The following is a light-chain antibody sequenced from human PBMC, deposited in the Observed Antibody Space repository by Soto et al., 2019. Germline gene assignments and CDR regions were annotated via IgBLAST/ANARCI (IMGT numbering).Light chain of an antibody. CDR2: GAS. J-gene: IGKJ1*01. V-gene: IGKV3-20*01. CDR3: QQYGSSGT. CDR1: QSVSSN. Sequence: EIVLAQSPGTLSLSTGERAIFSCRASQSVSSNLAWYQQKPGQAPRLLIYGASSRATGIPDRFSGSGSGTDFTLTISRLEPEDFAVYYCQQYGSSGTFGQGTKVDIK.